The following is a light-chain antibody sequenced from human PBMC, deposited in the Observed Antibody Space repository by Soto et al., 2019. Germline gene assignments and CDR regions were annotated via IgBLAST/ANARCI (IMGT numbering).Light chain of an antibody. CDR2: GAS. J-gene: IGKJ1*01. Sequence: EIVLTQSPGTLSLSPGERATLSCRASQSVSSTYLAWYQHRPGQAPRLLIYGASSRATGIPDRFSGSGSGIDFTLIISRLEPEDFAVYYCQQYGNSFVGFGQGTKVEIK. V-gene: IGKV3-20*01. CDR1: QSVSSTY. CDR3: QQYGNSFVG.